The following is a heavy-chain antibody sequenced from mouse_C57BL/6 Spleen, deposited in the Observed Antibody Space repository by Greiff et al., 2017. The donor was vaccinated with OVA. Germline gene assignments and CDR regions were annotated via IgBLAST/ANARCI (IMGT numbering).Heavy chain of an antibody. CDR3: AISWYVDFAY. V-gene: IGHV1-64*01. CDR1: GYTFTSYW. CDR2: IHPNSGST. Sequence: VQLQQPGAELVKPGASVKLSCKASGYTFTSYWMHWVKQRPGQGLEWIGMIHPNSGSTNYNEKFKSNATLTVDKSSSTAYMQLSILTSEYSSLYYCAISWYVDFAYWGQGTTLTVSS. J-gene: IGHJ2*01. D-gene: IGHD2-14*01.